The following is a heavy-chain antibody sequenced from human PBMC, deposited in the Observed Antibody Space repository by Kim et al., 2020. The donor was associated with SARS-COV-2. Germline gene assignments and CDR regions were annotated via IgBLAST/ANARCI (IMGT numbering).Heavy chain of an antibody. D-gene: IGHD6-13*01. CDR3: AKSSGSSYSRPQDY. J-gene: IGHJ4*02. V-gene: IGHV3-23*03. CDR2: IYSGGSST. CDR1: GFTFSSYA. Sequence: GGSLRLSCAASGFTFSSYAMSWVRQAPGKGLEWVSVIYSGGSSTYYADSVKGRFTISRDNSKNTLYLQMNSLRAEDTAVYYCAKSSGSSYSRPQDYWGQGTLVTVSS.